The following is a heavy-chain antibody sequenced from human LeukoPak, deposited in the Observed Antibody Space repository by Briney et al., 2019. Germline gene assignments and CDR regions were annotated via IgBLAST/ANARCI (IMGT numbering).Heavy chain of an antibody. CDR3: ARVSVAGTGGYYYYYGMDV. Sequence: SGTLSLTCAVSGGSISSSNWWSWVRQPPGKGLEWIGEIYHSGSTNCNPSLKSRVTISVDKSKNQFSLKLSSVTAADTAVYYCARVSVAGTGGYYYYYGMDVWGKGTTVTVSS. D-gene: IGHD6-19*01. J-gene: IGHJ6*04. CDR1: GGSISSSNW. V-gene: IGHV4-4*02. CDR2: IYHSGST.